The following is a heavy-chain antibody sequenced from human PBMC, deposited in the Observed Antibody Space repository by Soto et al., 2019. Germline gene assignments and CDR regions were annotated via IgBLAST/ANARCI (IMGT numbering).Heavy chain of an antibody. V-gene: IGHV1-8*01. D-gene: IGHD3-10*01. Sequence: QVKLVQSGAEVKKPGASVKVSCKASGSTFSTLDLNWVRQAPGQGLDWMGWMHANTGLTGHAQKFQGRLSMTRDTSISPAYMELSSLRADDTAVYYCARYIFGQGFISWGQGTLVTVSS. CDR1: GSTFSTLD. CDR2: MHANTGLT. J-gene: IGHJ4*02. CDR3: ARYIFGQGFIS.